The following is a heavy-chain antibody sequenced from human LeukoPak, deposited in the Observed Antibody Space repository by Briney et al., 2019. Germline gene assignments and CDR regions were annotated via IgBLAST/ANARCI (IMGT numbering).Heavy chain of an antibody. Sequence: GGSLRLSCAASGFTFSSYAMHWVRQAPGKGLEWVAVISYDGSNKYYADSVKGRFTISRDNSKNTLYLQMNSLRAEDTAVYYCARYIATTDYFDYWGQGTLVTVSS. J-gene: IGHJ4*02. D-gene: IGHD5-12*01. CDR3: ARYIATTDYFDY. V-gene: IGHV3-30*01. CDR2: ISYDGSNK. CDR1: GFTFSSYA.